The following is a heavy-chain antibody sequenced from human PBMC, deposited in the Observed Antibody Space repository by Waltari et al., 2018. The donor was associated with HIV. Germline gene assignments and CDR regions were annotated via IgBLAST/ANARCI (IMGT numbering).Heavy chain of an antibody. CDR2: VSPTNSS. Sequence: EVQLEQSGGGLVKTGGSLRLSCLTSGFDFNTYTLNWIRQAPGKGLDWVSSVSPTNSSYYEDSVSGRFTVSRDNVKKSLYLQINRLRVDDSALYFCALTDAHFDYWGRGSRVTVSS. CDR1: GFDFNTYT. CDR3: ALTDAHFDY. J-gene: IGHJ4*02. D-gene: IGHD2-21*02. V-gene: IGHV3-21*02.